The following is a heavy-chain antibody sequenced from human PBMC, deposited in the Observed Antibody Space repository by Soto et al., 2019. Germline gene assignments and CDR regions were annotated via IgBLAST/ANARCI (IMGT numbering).Heavy chain of an antibody. CDR2: FYSGGST. CDR3: ARVLCSGGNCYFDY. D-gene: IGHD2-15*01. V-gene: IGHV3-53*02. J-gene: IGHJ4*02. Sequence: EVQLVETGGGLIQPGGSLRLSCAASGFTVSSNDMSWVRQAPGKGLEWVSVFYSGGSTYYADSVKGRFTISRDNSKNTLYLQMNNLRAEDTAVFYCARVLCSGGNCYFDYWGQGTLVTVSS. CDR1: GFTVSSND.